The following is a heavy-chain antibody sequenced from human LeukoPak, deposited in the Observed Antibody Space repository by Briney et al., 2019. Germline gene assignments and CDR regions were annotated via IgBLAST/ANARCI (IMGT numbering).Heavy chain of an antibody. CDR3: ARQRFTMRAYAGNWFDP. D-gene: IGHD3-10*01. CDR1: GYSFTNYW. Sequence: GESLKISCKGSGYSFTNYWIGWVRQMPGQPLEWLGIIYPGDSDTRYSPSFQDQVTISADKSISTAYLQWSRLKASDTATYYCARQRFTMRAYAGNWFDPWGQGTLVTVSS. V-gene: IGHV5-51*01. J-gene: IGHJ5*02. CDR2: IYPGDSDT.